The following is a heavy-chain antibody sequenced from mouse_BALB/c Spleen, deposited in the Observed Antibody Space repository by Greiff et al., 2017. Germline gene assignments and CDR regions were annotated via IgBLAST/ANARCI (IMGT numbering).Heavy chain of an antibody. CDR2: INPSSGYT. Sequence: VQLQQSAAELARPGASVKMSCKASGYTFTSYTMHWVKQRPGQGLEWIGYINPSSGYTEYNQKFKDKTTLTADKSSNTAYMQLSSLTSEDSAVYYCARGNHRYAMDYWGQGTSVTVSS. CDR3: ARGNHRYAMDY. CDR1: GYTFTSYT. J-gene: IGHJ4*01. V-gene: IGHV1-4*02. D-gene: IGHD2-1*01.